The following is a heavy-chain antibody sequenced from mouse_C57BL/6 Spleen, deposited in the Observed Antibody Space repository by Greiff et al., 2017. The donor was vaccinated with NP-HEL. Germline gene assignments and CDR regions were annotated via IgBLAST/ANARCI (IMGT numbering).Heavy chain of an antibody. Sequence: QVQLKESGAELARPGASVKLSCKASGYTFTSYGISWVKQRPGQGLEWIGEIYPRSGNTYYNEKFKGKATLTADKSSSTAYMELRSLTSEDSAVYFCARGAYGDAMDYWGQGTSVTVSS. J-gene: IGHJ4*01. CDR3: ARGAYGDAMDY. D-gene: IGHD1-1*01. CDR1: GYTFTSYG. CDR2: IYPRSGNT. V-gene: IGHV1-81*01.